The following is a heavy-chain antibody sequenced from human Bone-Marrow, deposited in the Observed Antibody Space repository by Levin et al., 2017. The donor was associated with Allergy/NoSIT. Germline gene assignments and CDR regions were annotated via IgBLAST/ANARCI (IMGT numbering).Heavy chain of an antibody. Sequence: ASVKVSCKASGYTFTSYAMNWVRQAPGQGLEWMGWINTNTGNPTYAQGFTGRFVFSLDTSVSTAYLQICSLKAEDTAVYYCAREGDRRYCSGGSCLYYGMDGWGQGTTVTVSS. CDR3: AREGDRRYCSGGSCLYYGMDG. D-gene: IGHD2-15*01. J-gene: IGHJ6*02. V-gene: IGHV7-4-1*01. CDR2: INTNTGNP. CDR1: GYTFTSYA.